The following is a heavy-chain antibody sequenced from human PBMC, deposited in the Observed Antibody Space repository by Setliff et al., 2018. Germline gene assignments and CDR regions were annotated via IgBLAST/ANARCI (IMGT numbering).Heavy chain of an antibody. CDR1: AFTFNKYA. V-gene: IGHV3-23*01. Sequence: GGSLRLSCAASAFTFNKYAVTWLRQAPGKGLEWVSSITVSGHSTYADSVKGRFSISRDNSRNTLYLQMNSLRAEDTASYFCSRDPNGDYVGAFDPWGQGILVTVSS. D-gene: IGHD4-17*01. J-gene: IGHJ5*02. CDR3: SRDPNGDYVGAFDP. CDR2: ITVSGHST.